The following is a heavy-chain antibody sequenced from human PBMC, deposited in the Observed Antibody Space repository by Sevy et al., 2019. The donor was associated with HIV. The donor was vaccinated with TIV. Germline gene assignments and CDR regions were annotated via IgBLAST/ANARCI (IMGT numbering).Heavy chain of an antibody. CDR1: GFTFSSYA. J-gene: IGHJ4*02. CDR3: ARDLFSGGNAVYGY. Sequence: GGSLRLSCAASGFTFSSYAMNWVRQAPGKGLEWVSSINAISSNIYYEDSVKGRITISRDNAENSLYLQMNSVRAEDTAVYYCARDLFSGGNAVYGYWGQGTLVTVSS. D-gene: IGHD2-15*01. CDR2: INAISSNI. V-gene: IGHV3-21*01.